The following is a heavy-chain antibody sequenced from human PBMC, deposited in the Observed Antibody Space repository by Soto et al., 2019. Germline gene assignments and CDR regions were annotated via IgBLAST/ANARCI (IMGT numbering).Heavy chain of an antibody. CDR3: AKDLPVFVVVPVAPSV. Sequence: PGGSLRLSCAASGFTFSSYAMSWVRQAPGKGLEWVSAISGSGGSTYYADSVKGRFTISRDNSKNTLYLQMNSLRAEDTAVYYWAKDLPVFVVVPVAPSVGGKGTTVTVSS. CDR1: GFTFSSYA. V-gene: IGHV3-23*01. CDR2: ISGSGGST. D-gene: IGHD2-2*01. J-gene: IGHJ6*04.